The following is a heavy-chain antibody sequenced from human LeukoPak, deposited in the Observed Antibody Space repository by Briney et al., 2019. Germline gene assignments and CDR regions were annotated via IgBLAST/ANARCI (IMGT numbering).Heavy chain of an antibody. CDR2: ISWDGGST. D-gene: IGHD5-12*01. CDR3: AKDIGRDYDSGGWDY. V-gene: IGHV3-43*01. J-gene: IGHJ4*02. Sequence: GGSLRLSCAASGFTFDDYTMHWVRQAPGKGLEWVSLISWDGGSTYYADSVKGRFTISRDNSKNSLYLQMNSLRTEDTALYYCAKDIGRDYDSGGWDYWGQGTLVTVSS. CDR1: GFTFDDYT.